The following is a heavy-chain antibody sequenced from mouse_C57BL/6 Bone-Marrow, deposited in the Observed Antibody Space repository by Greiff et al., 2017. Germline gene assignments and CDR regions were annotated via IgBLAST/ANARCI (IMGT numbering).Heavy chain of an antibody. D-gene: IGHD1-1*02. J-gene: IGHJ4*01. Sequence: VKVVESGPELVKPGASVKISCKASGYAFSSSWMNWVKQRPGKGLEWIGRIYPGDGDTNYNGKFKGKATLTADKSSSTAYMQLSSLTSEDSAVYFCAHSYYAMDYWGQGTSVTVSS. V-gene: IGHV1-82*01. CDR1: GYAFSSSW. CDR2: IYPGDGDT. CDR3: AHSYYAMDY.